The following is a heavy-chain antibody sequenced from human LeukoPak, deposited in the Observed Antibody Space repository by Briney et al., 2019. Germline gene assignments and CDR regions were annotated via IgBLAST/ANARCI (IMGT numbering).Heavy chain of an antibody. CDR3: ATWDESGSYFKYY. Sequence: PSETLSLTCAVYGVSFSGYYWSWLRQPPGKGLEWIGEINHSGSTNYNPSLKSRVTISVDTSKNQFSLKMSSVTAADTAVYYWATWDESGSYFKYYWGQGTLVTVSS. V-gene: IGHV4-34*01. J-gene: IGHJ4*02. CDR2: INHSGST. CDR1: GVSFSGYY. D-gene: IGHD1-26*01.